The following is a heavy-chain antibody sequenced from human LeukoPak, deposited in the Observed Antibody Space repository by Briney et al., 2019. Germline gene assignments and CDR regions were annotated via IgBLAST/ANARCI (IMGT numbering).Heavy chain of an antibody. CDR1: GFTFSDYY. D-gene: IGHD3-10*01. CDR2: ISGSGGST. Sequence: PGGSLRLSCAASGFTFSDYYMSWIRQAPGKGLEWVSAISGSGGSTYYADSVKGRFTISRDNSKNTLYLQMNSLRAEDTAVYYCAKAPRGQTYYYGSGYFDYWGQGTLVTVSS. V-gene: IGHV3-23*01. J-gene: IGHJ4*02. CDR3: AKAPRGQTYYYGSGYFDY.